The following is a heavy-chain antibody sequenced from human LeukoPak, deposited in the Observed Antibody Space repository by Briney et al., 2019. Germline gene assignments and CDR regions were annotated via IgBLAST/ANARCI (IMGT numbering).Heavy chain of an antibody. J-gene: IGHJ4*02. Sequence: SETLSLACTVSGGSVSSATYYWAWIRQPPGKGLEWIGSIYYSGSTYYNPSLKSPVTISVDTSKNQFSLKLSSVTAADTAVYHCARHGHHGNYDFWGQGTLVTVSS. D-gene: IGHD4-11*01. CDR3: ARHGHHGNYDF. V-gene: IGHV4-39*01. CDR2: IYYSGST. CDR1: GGSVSSATYY.